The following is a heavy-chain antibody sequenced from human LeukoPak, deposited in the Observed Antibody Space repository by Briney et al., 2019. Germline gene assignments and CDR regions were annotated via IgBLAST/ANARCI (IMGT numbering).Heavy chain of an antibody. Sequence: GGSLRLSCAASGFTFDDYAMHWVRQAPGKGLEWVSLISWDGGSTYYADSVKGRFTISRDNSKNSLYLQMNSLRAEDTALYYCAKDFNKYYYDSSGFDYWGQGTLVTISS. J-gene: IGHJ4*02. D-gene: IGHD3-22*01. V-gene: IGHV3-43D*03. CDR2: ISWDGGST. CDR3: AKDFNKYYYDSSGFDY. CDR1: GFTFDDYA.